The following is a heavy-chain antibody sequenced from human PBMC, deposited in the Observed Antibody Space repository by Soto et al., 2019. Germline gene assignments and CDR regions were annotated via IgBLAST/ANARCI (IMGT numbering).Heavy chain of an antibody. J-gene: IGHJ6*02. CDR2: IYHSGST. V-gene: IGHV4-4*02. CDR3: ARVSGSYYYGMDV. Sequence: SETLSLTCAVSGGSISSSNWWSWVRQPPGKGLEWIGEIYHSGSTNYNPSLKSRVTISVDKSKNQFSLKLSSVTATDTAVYYCARVSGSYYYGMDVWGQGTTVTVSS. CDR1: GGSISSSNW. D-gene: IGHD1-26*01.